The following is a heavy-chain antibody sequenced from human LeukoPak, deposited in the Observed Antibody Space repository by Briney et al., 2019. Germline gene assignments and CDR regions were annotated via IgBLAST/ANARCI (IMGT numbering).Heavy chain of an antibody. D-gene: IGHD5-18*01. CDR3: ARDLSGVTGYTYGRGIDY. CDR1: GFTFSSYW. V-gene: IGHV3-7*01. J-gene: IGHJ4*02. CDR2: IKKDGSEK. Sequence: GGSLRLSCAASGFTFSSYWMSWVRQAPGRGREWVANIKKDGSEKYYVDSVKGRFTISRDNAKTSLYLQMNSLRAADTAVYHCARDLSGVTGYTYGRGIDYWGQGTLVTVSS.